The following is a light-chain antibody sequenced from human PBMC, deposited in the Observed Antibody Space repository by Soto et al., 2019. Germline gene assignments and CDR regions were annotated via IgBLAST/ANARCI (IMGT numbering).Light chain of an antibody. V-gene: IGLV2-8*01. CDR2: EVS. Sequence: QSALTQPPSASGSPGQSVTISCTGTSSDVGGYNYVSWYQQHPGKAPKLMIYEVSKRPSGVPDRFSGSKSGNTASLTVSGLQAADDADYYCSSYAGSSNFVVFGGGTQLTVL. J-gene: IGLJ2*01. CDR3: SSYAGSSNFVV. CDR1: SSDVGGYNY.